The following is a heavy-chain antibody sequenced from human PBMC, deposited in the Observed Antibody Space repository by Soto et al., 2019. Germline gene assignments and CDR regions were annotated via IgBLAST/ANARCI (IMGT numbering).Heavy chain of an antibody. D-gene: IGHD2-2*01. J-gene: IGHJ6*03. CDR1: GFTFSTYS. Sequence: EVQLVESGGGLVKPGGSLRLSCAASGFTFSTYSMNWVRQAPGQGLECVSSLSNSGAYIYYADSVKGRFTISRDNAKDSLYLQLHSMRDDDTAVYYCARAIGVQADTYYYTAGWGKGTTVTVSS. CDR3: ARAIGVQADTYYYTAG. V-gene: IGHV3-21*01. CDR2: LSNSGAYI.